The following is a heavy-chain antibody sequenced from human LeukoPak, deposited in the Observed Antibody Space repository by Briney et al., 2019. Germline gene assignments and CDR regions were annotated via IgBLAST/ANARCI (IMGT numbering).Heavy chain of an antibody. CDR1: GFTFSSYA. Sequence: GGSLRLSCAASGFTFSSYAMSWVRQAPGKGLEWVSAISGSGGSTYYADSVKGRFTISRDNSKNTLYLQMNSLRAEDTAVYYCAKAGCSSTSCYANCWGQGTLVTVSS. J-gene: IGHJ4*02. CDR2: ISGSGGST. V-gene: IGHV3-23*01. CDR3: AKAGCSSTSCYANC. D-gene: IGHD2-2*01.